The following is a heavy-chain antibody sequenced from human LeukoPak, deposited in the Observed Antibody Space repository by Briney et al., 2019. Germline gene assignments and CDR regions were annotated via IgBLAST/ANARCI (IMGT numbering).Heavy chain of an antibody. CDR3: ASGSYYFDY. D-gene: IGHD1-26*01. CDR2: IYYSGST. V-gene: IGHV4-31*03. CDR1: GGSISSGGYY. Sequence: PSEILSLTCTVSGGSISSGGYYWSRIRQHLGKGLEWIGYIYYSGSTYYNPSLKSRVTISVDTSKNQFSLKLSSVTVADTAVYYCASGSYYFDYWGQGTLVTVSS. J-gene: IGHJ4*02.